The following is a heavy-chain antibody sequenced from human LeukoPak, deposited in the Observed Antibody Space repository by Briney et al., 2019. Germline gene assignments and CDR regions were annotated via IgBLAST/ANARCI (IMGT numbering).Heavy chain of an antibody. CDR3: SRDQTPYY. Sequence: GGSLRLSCTASGFTFGDYAMTWVRQAPGKGLEWVGFISSKTYGGTAEYAASVKGRFTISRDDSKSIAYLQMNSLKTEDTAVYFCSRDQTPYYWGQGTLVTVSS. CDR2: ISSKTYGGTA. CDR1: GFTFGDYA. J-gene: IGHJ4*02. V-gene: IGHV3-49*04.